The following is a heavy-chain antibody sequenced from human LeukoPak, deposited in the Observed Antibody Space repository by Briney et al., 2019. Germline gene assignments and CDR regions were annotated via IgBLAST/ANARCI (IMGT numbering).Heavy chain of an antibody. CDR1: GYIFTDYY. CDR2: INPNSGGT. Sequence: ASVKVSCKASGYIFTDYYIQWVRQAPGQSLEWMGWINPNSGGTNYAQKFQGRVTMTRDTSISTAYMELSRLRSDDTAVYYCARDRWELENYWGQGTLVTVSS. CDR3: ARDRWELENY. J-gene: IGHJ4*02. V-gene: IGHV1-2*02. D-gene: IGHD1-26*01.